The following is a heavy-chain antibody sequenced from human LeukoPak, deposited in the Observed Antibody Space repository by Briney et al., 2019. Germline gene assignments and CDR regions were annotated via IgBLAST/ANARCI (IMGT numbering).Heavy chain of an antibody. D-gene: IGHD2-2*01. J-gene: IGHJ5*02. CDR1: GYSISSSNW. Sequence: SDTLSLTCAVSGYSISSSNWWGWIRQPPGKGLEWIGYIYYSGSIYYNPSLKSRVTMSVDTSKNQFSLKLSSVTAVDTAVYYCARIPQPRPWNWFDPWGQGTLVTVSS. CDR2: IYYSGSI. V-gene: IGHV4-28*05. CDR3: ARIPQPRPWNWFDP.